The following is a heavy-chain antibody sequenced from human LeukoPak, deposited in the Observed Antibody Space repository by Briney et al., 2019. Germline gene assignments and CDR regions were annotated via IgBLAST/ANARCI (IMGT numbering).Heavy chain of an antibody. J-gene: IGHJ4*02. CDR1: GFTFSSYS. Sequence: GGSLRLSCAASGFTFSSYSMNWVRQAPGKGREWVSSISSSSSYIYYAASGKGRFTISRDNAKNSLYLQMNSLRAEDTAVYYCARGITGTTSDYWGQGTLVSVSS. D-gene: IGHD1-20*01. V-gene: IGHV3-21*01. CDR3: ARGITGTTSDY. CDR2: ISSSSSYI.